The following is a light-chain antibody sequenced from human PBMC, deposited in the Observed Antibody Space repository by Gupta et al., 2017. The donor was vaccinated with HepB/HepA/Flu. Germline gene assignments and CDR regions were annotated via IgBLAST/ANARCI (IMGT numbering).Light chain of an antibody. CDR2: EVD. Sequence: QSALTQPPSVSGSPGPSVPISCPGTSSDIGSYNRVSWYQQSPGTAPKLISYEVDNRPSGVPDRFSGSKAGNTASLTISGLQTEDEADDYCSSYTTSSTYVFGIGTKVTVL. CDR1: SSDIGSYNR. J-gene: IGLJ1*01. V-gene: IGLV2-18*02. CDR3: SSYTTSSTYV.